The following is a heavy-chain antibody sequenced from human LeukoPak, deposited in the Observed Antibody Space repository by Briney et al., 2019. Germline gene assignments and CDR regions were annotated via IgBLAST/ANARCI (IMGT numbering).Heavy chain of an antibody. D-gene: IGHD3-3*01. CDR2: IYYSGST. CDR3: AVDEGYGKNYDFWSGSPDYYMDV. V-gene: IGHV4-39*01. J-gene: IGHJ6*03. Sequence: SETLSLTCTVSGGSISSSSYYWGWIRQPPGKGLEWIGSIYYSGSTYYNPSLKSRVTISVDTSKNQFSLKLSSVTAADTAVYYCAVDEGYGKNYDFWSGSPDYYMDVWGKGTTVTVSS. CDR1: GGSISSSSYY.